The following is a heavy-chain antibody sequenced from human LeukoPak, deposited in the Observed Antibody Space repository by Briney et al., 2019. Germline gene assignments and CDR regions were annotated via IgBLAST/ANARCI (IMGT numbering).Heavy chain of an antibody. D-gene: IGHD3-16*01. CDR3: AKQRGGGSHHVMDV. CDR1: GFSLSSYA. V-gene: IGHV3-23*01. J-gene: IGHJ6*02. Sequence: PRGSLRLSCPPSGFSLSSYAMAWVRQAPGKGLDWVSAIIGSGGSTHYADSVKGRFTISRDNSKNTLSLQMNSLRAEDTAVYYCAKQRGGGSHHVMDVWGQGATVTVSS. CDR2: IIGSGGST.